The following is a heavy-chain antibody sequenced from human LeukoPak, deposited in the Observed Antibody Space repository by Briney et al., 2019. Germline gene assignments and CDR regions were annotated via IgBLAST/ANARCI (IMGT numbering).Heavy chain of an antibody. CDR2: NYYSGST. CDR1: GGSISSYY. CDR3: ARLVPDYGDYEPYLNFDY. J-gene: IGHJ4*02. V-gene: IGHV4-59*01. Sequence: SETLSLTCTVSGGSISSYYWSWIRQPPGKGLEWIGYNYYSGSTNYNPSLKSRVTISVDTPKNQFSLKLSSVTAADTAMYYCARLVPDYGDYEPYLNFDYWGQGTLVTVSS. D-gene: IGHD4-17*01.